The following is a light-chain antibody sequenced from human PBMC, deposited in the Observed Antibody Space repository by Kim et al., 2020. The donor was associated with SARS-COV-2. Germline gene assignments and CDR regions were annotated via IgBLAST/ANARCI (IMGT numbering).Light chain of an antibody. J-gene: IGLJ3*02. V-gene: IGLV2-14*01. CDR1: SSDVGGYNY. CDR2: WVS. CDR3: SSYTSSSTHWV. Sequence: QSALTQPASVSGSPGQSITISCTGTSSDVGGYNYVSWYQQHPGKAHKLMIYWVSNGPSGVSNRFSGYKSGNTASLTISGLQAEDEDDDYCSSYTSSSTHWVFGGGTQLTVL.